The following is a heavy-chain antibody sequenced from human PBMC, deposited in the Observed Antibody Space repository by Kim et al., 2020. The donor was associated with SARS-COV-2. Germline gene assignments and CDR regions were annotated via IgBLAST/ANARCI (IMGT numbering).Heavy chain of an antibody. Sequence: ASVKVSCKASGYTFTSYAMHWVRQAPGQRLEWMGWINAGNGNTKYSQKFQGRVTITRDTSASTAYMELSSLRSEDTAVYYCARDLGLAAAGTMTSGYFDYWGQGTLVTVSS. D-gene: IGHD6-13*01. CDR3: ARDLGLAAAGTMTSGYFDY. CDR1: GYTFTSYA. V-gene: IGHV1-3*01. CDR2: INAGNGNT. J-gene: IGHJ4*02.